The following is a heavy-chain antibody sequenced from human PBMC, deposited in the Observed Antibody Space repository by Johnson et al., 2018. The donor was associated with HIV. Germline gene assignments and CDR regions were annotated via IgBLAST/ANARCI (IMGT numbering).Heavy chain of an antibody. CDR3: AKESKWESRTPHAFDI. Sequence: QMLLVESGGGVVQPGRSLRPSCAASGFTFSSYGLHWVRPASGKGLQWVAFIRYGGSNKYYADAVKGRFTISRYNSKTTLYLQMSSLRAEETAVYYWAKESKWESRTPHAFDIWGQGTMVTVSS. CDR2: IRYGGSNK. CDR1: GFTFSSYG. D-gene: IGHD1-26*01. V-gene: IGHV3-30*02. J-gene: IGHJ3*02.